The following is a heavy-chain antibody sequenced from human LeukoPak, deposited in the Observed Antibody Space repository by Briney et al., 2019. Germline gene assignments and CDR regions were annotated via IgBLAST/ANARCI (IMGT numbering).Heavy chain of an antibody. CDR1: GFTFSSYG. V-gene: IGHV3-30*18. D-gene: IGHD1-26*01. CDR3: AKGFNRWWWELLPYYGMDV. CDR2: ISYDGSNK. Sequence: GGSLRLSCAASGFTFSSYGMHWVRQAPGKGLEWVAVISYDGSNKYYADSVKGQFTISRDNSKNTLYLQMNSLRAEDTAVYYCAKGFNRWWWELLPYYGMDVWGQGPRSPSP. J-gene: IGHJ6*02.